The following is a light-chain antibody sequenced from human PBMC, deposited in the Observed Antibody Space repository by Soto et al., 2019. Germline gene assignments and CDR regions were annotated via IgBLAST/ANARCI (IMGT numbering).Light chain of an antibody. V-gene: IGKV3-20*01. CDR2: GAS. J-gene: IGKJ2*01. CDR1: QSVSSSY. CDR3: QQYGRSGYT. Sequence: EIVLTQPPGTLSLSPGERATLSCRASQSVSSSYLAWYQQKPGQAPRLLIYGASSRATGIPDRFSGSGSGTDFTLTISRLEPEDFAVYYCQQYGRSGYTFGQGTKLEIK.